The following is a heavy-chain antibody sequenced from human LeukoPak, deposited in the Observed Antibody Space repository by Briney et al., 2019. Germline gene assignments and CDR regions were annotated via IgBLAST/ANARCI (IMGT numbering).Heavy chain of an antibody. CDR3: ARALTTLRFLEWLLPGDY. CDR2: IYHSGST. D-gene: IGHD3-3*01. V-gene: IGHV4-38-2*01. J-gene: IGHJ4*02. CDR1: GYSISSGYY. Sequence: KPSETLSLTCAVSGYSISSGYYWGWIRQPPGKGLEWIGSIYHSGSTYYNPSLKSRVTISVATSKNQFSLKLSSVTAADTAVYYCARALTTLRFLEWLLPGDYWGQGTLVTVSS.